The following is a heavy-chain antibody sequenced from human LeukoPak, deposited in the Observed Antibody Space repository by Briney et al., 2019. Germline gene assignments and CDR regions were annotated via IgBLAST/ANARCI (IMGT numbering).Heavy chain of an antibody. D-gene: IGHD4-23*01. J-gene: IGHJ4*02. CDR1: GFTFSSYA. CDR3: AKDDRSGGNAGRSEY. V-gene: IGHV3-23*01. CDR2: ISGSDSST. Sequence: PGGSLRLSCAASGFTFSSYAMSWVRQAPGKGLEWVSTISGSDSSTYYADSVKGRLTISRDNSKNTLFLQMKSLRAEDTAVYYCAKDDRSGGNAGRSEYWGQGTLVTVSS.